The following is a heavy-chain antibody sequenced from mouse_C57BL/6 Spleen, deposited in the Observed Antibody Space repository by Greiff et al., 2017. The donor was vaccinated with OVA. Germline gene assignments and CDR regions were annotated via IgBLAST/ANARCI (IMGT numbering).Heavy chain of an antibody. J-gene: IGHJ1*03. CDR1: GFTFSDYY. V-gene: IGHV5-16*01. D-gene: IGHD2-1*01. CDR2: INYDGSST. Sequence: DVHLVESEGGLVQPGSSMKLSCTASGFTFSDYYMAWVRQVPEKGLEWVANINYDGSSTYYLDSLKSRFIISRDNAKNILYLQMSSLKSEDTATYYCARVVYFWYFDVWGTGTTVTVSS. CDR3: ARVVYFWYFDV.